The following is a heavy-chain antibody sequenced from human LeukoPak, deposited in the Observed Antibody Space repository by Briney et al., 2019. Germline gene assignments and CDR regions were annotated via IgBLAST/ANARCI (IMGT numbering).Heavy chain of an antibody. J-gene: IGHJ4*02. D-gene: IGHD5-18*01. CDR1: GFTFSSYA. CDR3: ARGRIQLWIQVD. Sequence: PGGSLRLSCAASGFTFSSYAMHWVRQAPGKGLEWVAVISYDGSNKYYAGSVKGRFTISRDNSKNTLYLQMNSLRAEDTAVYYCARGRIQLWIQVDWGQGTLVTVSS. V-gene: IGHV3-30-3*01. CDR2: ISYDGSNK.